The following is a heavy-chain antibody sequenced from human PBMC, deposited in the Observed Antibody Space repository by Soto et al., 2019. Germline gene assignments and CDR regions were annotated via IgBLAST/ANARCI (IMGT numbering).Heavy chain of an antibody. J-gene: IGHJ4*02. V-gene: IGHV3-74*01. D-gene: IGHD3-10*01. CDR2: INSDGSST. CDR1: GFTFSSYW. CDR3: WYGSGSY. Sequence: GESLKISCAASGFTFSSYWMHWVRQAPGKGLVWVSRINSDGSSTSYADSVKGRFTISRDNAKNTLYLQMNSLRAEDTAVYYCWYGSGSYWGQGTLVTVSS.